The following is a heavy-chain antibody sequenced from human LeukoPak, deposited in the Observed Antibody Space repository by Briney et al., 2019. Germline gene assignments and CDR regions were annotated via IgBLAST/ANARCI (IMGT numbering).Heavy chain of an antibody. CDR1: GFTFNSYG. J-gene: IGHJ4*02. V-gene: IGHV3-23*01. D-gene: IGHD2-15*01. Sequence: PGGSLRLSCAASGFTFNSYGMRWVRQAPGKGLEWVSDISGRWGSIYYADSVKGRFTISRDNSKNTLYLKINTLRAEDTGVLYCAKPECSDGSCYFMWGEGTLVSVSS. CDR2: ISGRWGSI. CDR3: AKPECSDGSCYFM.